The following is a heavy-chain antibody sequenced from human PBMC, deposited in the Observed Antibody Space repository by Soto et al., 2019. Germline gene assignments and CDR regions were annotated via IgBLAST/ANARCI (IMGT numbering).Heavy chain of an antibody. V-gene: IGHV1-69*12. CDR2: IIPIFGTA. Sequence: QVQLVQSGAEVKKPGSSVKVSCKASGGTFSSYAISWVRQAPGQGLEWMGGIIPIFGTANYAQKFQGRVTITADESTTKAYMELSSLRSDDTAVYYCARKGEMATISYYYYGMDVWGQGTTVTVSS. J-gene: IGHJ6*02. D-gene: IGHD5-12*01. CDR3: ARKGEMATISYYYYGMDV. CDR1: GGTFSSYA.